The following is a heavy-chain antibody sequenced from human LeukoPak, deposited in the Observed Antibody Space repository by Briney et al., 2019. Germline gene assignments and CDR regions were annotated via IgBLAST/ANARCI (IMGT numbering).Heavy chain of an antibody. J-gene: IGHJ4*02. V-gene: IGHV3-23*01. CDR2: ISSSGVST. D-gene: IGHD2-21*02. CDR1: GGSFSNYA. Sequence: GGSLRLSCAASGGSFSNYAMSWFRQAPGKGLEWVSAISSSGVSTYYADSVKGRFTISRDNSKNTVYLQMNSLRAEDTAVYYCSKMDGACGSNCSAPYFFDYWGQGTLVTVSS. CDR3: SKMDGACGSNCSAPYFFDY.